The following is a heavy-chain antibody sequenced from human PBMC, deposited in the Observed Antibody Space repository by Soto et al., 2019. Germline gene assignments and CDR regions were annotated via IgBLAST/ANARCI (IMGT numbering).Heavy chain of an antibody. J-gene: IGHJ1*01. D-gene: IGHD2-15*01. CDR2: ISSSSTYT. Sequence: GSLRLSCAASGFSFSTYSMNWVRQAPGKGLEWVSSISSSSTYTYYADSVKGRFTISRDNAKNSLFLQMNSLRGEDTAVYYCARDPYDGGPYHYRAAHFQHWGQGNLVTVSS. CDR3: ARDPYDGGPYHYRAAHFQH. CDR1: GFSFSTYS. V-gene: IGHV3-21*01.